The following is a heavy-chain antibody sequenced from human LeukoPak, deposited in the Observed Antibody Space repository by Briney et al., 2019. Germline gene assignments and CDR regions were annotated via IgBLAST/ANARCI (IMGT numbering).Heavy chain of an antibody. CDR2: IYHSGST. J-gene: IGHJ5*02. CDR1: GGSISSYY. D-gene: IGHD6-19*01. CDR3: ARDGTNSGWYKNWFDP. Sequence: SETLSLTCTVSGGSISSYYWSWIRQPPGKGLEWIGYIYHSGSTYYNPSLKSRVTISVDRSKNQFSLKLSSVTAADTAVYYCARDGTNSGWYKNWFDPWGQGTLVTVSS. V-gene: IGHV4-59*12.